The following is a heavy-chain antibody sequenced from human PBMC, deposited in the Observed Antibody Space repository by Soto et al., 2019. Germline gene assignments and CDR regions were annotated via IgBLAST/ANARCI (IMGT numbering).Heavy chain of an antibody. CDR3: VRWGYGPNSLEF. CDR2: ITPNSGDT. V-gene: IGHV1-2*06. CDR1: GYIFTGYF. Sequence: ASVKVSCKTSGYIFTGYFIHWVRQTPGQGLQWMGRITPNSGDTKYGQTFQGRVTFTRDTSTSTAYMELSGLRSDDTALYYCVRWGYGPNSLEFWRQGPLVSVSS. D-gene: IGHD4-17*01. J-gene: IGHJ4*03.